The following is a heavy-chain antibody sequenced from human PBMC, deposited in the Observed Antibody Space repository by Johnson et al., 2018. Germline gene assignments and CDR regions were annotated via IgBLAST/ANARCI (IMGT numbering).Heavy chain of an antibody. CDR2: INHSGST. Sequence: QVQLQQWGAGLLKPSETLSLTCAVYGGSFSGYYWSWIRQPPGKGLEWIGEINHSGSTNYNPSLKSRVTIPVDTSKNQFSLKLSSVTAADTAVYYCARDIAAESEYFQHWGQGTLVTVSS. CDR3: ARDIAAESEYFQH. V-gene: IGHV4-34*01. J-gene: IGHJ1*01. D-gene: IGHD6-6*01. CDR1: GGSFSGYY.